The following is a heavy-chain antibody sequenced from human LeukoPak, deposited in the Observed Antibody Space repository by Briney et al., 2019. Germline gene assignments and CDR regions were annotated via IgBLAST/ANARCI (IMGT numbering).Heavy chain of an antibody. CDR1: GFIFSSYW. CDR3: ASDKEAAVDFSSGYYPL. J-gene: IGHJ4*02. V-gene: IGHV3-7*01. D-gene: IGHD3-3*01. Sequence: GGSLRLSCAASGFIFSSYWMGWVRQAPGKGLEWVANIKRDGSERYYEDSVKGRFTISRDNAQNSLYLQMNSLRDEDTAVYYCASDKEAAVDFSSGYYPLWGQGTLVTVSS. CDR2: IKRDGSER.